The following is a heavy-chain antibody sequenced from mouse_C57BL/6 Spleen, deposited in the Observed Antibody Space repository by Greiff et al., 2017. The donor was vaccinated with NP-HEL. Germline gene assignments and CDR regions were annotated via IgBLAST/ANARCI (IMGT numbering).Heavy chain of an antibody. CDR2: ISYDGSN. CDR1: GYSITSGYF. D-gene: IGHD2-4*01. CDR3: GIYYDNDAGFAY. V-gene: IGHV3-6*01. J-gene: IGHJ3*01. Sequence: DVHLVESGPGLVKPSQSLSLTCSVTGYSITSGYFWNWIRQFPGNKLEWMGYISYDGSNNYNPTLKNRISITRDTSKNQFFLKLNAVTTGDTATYYGGIYYDNDAGFAYWGQGTLVTVSA.